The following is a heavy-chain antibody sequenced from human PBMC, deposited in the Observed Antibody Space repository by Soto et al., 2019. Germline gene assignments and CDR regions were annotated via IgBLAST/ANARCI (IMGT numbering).Heavy chain of an antibody. J-gene: IGHJ5*02. Sequence: ASVKVSCKASGITYSTYAMHWVRQAPGQRLEWMGWINAGNGNTKYSQKFQGRVTITRDTSASTAYMELSSLRSEDTAVYYCAREGGPTGIAAAGTRFDPWGQGTLVTVSS. CDR3: AREGGPTGIAAAGTRFDP. CDR2: INAGNGNT. CDR1: GITYSTYA. D-gene: IGHD6-13*01. V-gene: IGHV1-3*01.